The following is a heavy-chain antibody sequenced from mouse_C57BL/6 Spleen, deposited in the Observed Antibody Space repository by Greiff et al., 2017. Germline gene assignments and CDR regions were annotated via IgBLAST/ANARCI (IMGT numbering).Heavy chain of an antibody. V-gene: IGHV1-72*01. CDR1: GYTFTSYW. J-gene: IGHJ4*01. CDR3: ASSGSRGDYYAMGY. Sequence: QVQLKQPGAELVKPGASVKLSCKASGYTFTSYWMHWVKQRPGRGLEWIGRIDPNSGGTKYNEKFKSKATLTVDKPSSTAYMQLSSLTSEDSAVYYCASSGSRGDYYAMGYWGQGTSVTVSS. CDR2: IDPNSGGT. D-gene: IGHD1-1*01.